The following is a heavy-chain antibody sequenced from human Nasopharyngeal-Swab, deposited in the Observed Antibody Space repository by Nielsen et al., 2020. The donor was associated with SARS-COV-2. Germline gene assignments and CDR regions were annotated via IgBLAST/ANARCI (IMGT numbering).Heavy chain of an antibody. J-gene: IGHJ3*02. V-gene: IGHV3-7*01. CDR3: AREEPTHYYDSSGFEEDAFDI. Sequence: GGSLRLSCAGSGLTFSSHWMSWVRQAPGKGPEWVAKINQDGGDKYYVDSVKGRFTISRDNAKNSLYLQMNSLRAEDTAVYYCAREEPTHYYDSSGFEEDAFDIWGQGTMVTVSS. CDR2: INQDGGDK. CDR1: GLTFSSHW. D-gene: IGHD3-22*01.